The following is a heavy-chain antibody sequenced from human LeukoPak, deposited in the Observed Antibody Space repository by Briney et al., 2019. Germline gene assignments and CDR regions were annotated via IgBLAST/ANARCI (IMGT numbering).Heavy chain of an antibody. V-gene: IGHV3-23*01. Sequence: GGSLRLSCAASGFTFSSYAMSWVRQAPGKGLEWVSAISGSGINTFYADSVKGRFTISRDNSKNTLYLQMNSLRAEDTAVYYCAQGHYYGSGKPRYYFDYWGQGTLVTVSS. CDR1: GFTFSSYA. CDR3: AQGHYYGSGKPRYYFDY. CDR2: ISGSGINT. D-gene: IGHD3-10*01. J-gene: IGHJ4*02.